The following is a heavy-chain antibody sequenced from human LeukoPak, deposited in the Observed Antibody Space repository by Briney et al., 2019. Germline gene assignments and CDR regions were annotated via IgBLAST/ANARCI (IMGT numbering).Heavy chain of an antibody. CDR1: GFSFSSYA. J-gene: IGHJ4*02. V-gene: IGHV3-30-3*01. CDR3: ARGGGSYDILTGDYKPHDY. Sequence: HPGRSLILSCAASGFSFSSYAMHWVRQAPGKGLEWVAVISYDGSNKYYADSVKGRFTISRDNSKNTLYLQMNSLRAEDTAVYYCARGGGSYDILTGDYKPHDYWGQGTLVTVSS. D-gene: IGHD3-9*01. CDR2: ISYDGSNK.